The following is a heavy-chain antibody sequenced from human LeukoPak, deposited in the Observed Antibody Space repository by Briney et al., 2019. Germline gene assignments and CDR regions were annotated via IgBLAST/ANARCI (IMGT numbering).Heavy chain of an antibody. J-gene: IGHJ6*03. CDR2: INPSGGST. Sequence: ASVKVSCKASGYTFTSHYMHWVRQAPGQGLEWMGIINPSGGSTSYAQKFQGRVTMTRDMSTSTVYMELSSLRSEDTAVYYCGFLTGDMDVWGKGTTVTVSS. CDR3: GFLTGDMDV. CDR1: GYTFTSHY. V-gene: IGHV1-46*01. D-gene: IGHD3-3*01.